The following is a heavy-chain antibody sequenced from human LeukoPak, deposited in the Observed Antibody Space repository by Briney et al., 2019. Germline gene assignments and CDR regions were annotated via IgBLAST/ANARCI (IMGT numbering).Heavy chain of an antibody. CDR2: ISYDGSNK. J-gene: IGHJ3*02. D-gene: IGHD3-22*01. Sequence: PGGSLRLSCAASGFTFSSYAVHWVRQAPGKGLEWVAVISYDGSNKYYADSVKGRFTISRDNSKNTLYLQMNSLRAEDTAVYYCARGAYYYDSSGSVHAFDIWGQGTMVTVSS. CDR1: GFTFSSYA. V-gene: IGHV3-30-3*01. CDR3: ARGAYYYDSSGSVHAFDI.